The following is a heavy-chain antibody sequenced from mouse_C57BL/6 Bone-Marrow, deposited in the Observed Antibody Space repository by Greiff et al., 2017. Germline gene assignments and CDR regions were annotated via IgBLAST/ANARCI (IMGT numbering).Heavy chain of an antibody. D-gene: IGHD1-1*01. CDR3: ARHEDGSSYNWYFDV. Sequence: EVNLVESGGDLVKPGGSLKLSCAASGFTFSSYGMSWVRQTPDKRLEWVATISSGGSYTYYPDSVKGRFTISRDNAKNTLYLQMSSLKSEDTAMYYCARHEDGSSYNWYFDVWGTGTTVTVSS. CDR1: GFTFSSYG. CDR2: ISSGGSYT. V-gene: IGHV5-6*01. J-gene: IGHJ1*03.